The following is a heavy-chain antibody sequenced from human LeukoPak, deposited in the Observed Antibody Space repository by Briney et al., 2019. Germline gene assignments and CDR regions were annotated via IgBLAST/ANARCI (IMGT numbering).Heavy chain of an antibody. V-gene: IGHV4-34*01. CDR3: VRGSGRRIAVAEYFQH. CDR1: GGSFSGYY. CDR2: INHSGST. J-gene: IGHJ1*01. Sequence: SETLSLTCAVYGGSFSGYYWSWIRQPPGKGLEWIGEINHSGSTNYNPSLKSRVTISVDTSKNQFSLKLSSVTAADTAVYYCVRGSGRRIAVAEYFQHWGQGTLVTVSS. D-gene: IGHD6-19*01.